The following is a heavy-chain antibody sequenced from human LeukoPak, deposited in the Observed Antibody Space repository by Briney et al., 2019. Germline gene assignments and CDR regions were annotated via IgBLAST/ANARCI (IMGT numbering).Heavy chain of an antibody. Sequence: GGSLRLSCAASGFTFSSYWMSWVRQAPGKGLEWVANMNQDGSEKYYVDSVKGRFTISRDNAENSLYLQMNSLRAKDTAVYYCARDDSGPDYWGQGTLVTVSS. J-gene: IGHJ4*02. CDR1: GFTFSSYW. CDR3: ARDDSGPDY. D-gene: IGHD6-19*01. CDR2: MNQDGSEK. V-gene: IGHV3-7*01.